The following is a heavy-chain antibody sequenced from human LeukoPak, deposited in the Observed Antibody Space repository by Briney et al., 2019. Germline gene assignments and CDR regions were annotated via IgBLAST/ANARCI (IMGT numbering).Heavy chain of an antibody. CDR3: ARDPGQPPL. CDR2: ISGSGGST. J-gene: IGHJ4*02. CDR1: GFIFSSYA. Sequence: GGSLRLSCAAPGFIFSSYAMSWVRQAPGKGLEWVSAISGSGGSTYYADSVKGRFTISRDNAKNSLYLQMNSLRAEDTAVYYCARDPGQPPLWGQGTLVTVSS. V-gene: IGHV3-23*01. D-gene: IGHD6-13*01.